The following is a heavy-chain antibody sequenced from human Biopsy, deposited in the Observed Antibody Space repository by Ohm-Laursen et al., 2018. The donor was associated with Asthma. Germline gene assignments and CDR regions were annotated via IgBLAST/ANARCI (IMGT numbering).Heavy chain of an antibody. CDR3: ARQSGQDYGDSSGFDI. V-gene: IGHV3-30*03. D-gene: IGHD3-22*01. CDR2: VSPDGHNK. J-gene: IGHJ3*02. Sequence: SLRLSCAAPGFVFSQCGMHWVRQGPGKGLEWVALVSPDGHNKYYEDSVKGRFTISRDNSRNRLYLQINRLTVEGSAVYFCARQSGQDYGDSSGFDIWGQGTKVAVSS. CDR1: GFVFSQCG.